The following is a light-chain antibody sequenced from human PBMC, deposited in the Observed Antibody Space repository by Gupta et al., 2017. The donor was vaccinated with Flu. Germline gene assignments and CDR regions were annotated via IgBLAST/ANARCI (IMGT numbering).Light chain of an antibody. CDR2: NDN. CDR1: TSNIGSNV. Sequence: VTSPCSGSTSNIGSNVVSWYQHLPGRATKVLIYNDNQRPSGVPDRFSGSKSGTSASLAISGLQSEDEADYYCAAWDDSLNGLWVFGGGTQLTVL. V-gene: IGLV1-44*01. J-gene: IGLJ3*02. CDR3: AAWDDSLNGLWV.